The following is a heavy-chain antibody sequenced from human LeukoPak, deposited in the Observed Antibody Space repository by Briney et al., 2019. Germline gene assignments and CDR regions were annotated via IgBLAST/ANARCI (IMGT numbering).Heavy chain of an antibody. D-gene: IGHD3-3*01. CDR2: IYYSGST. CDR1: GGSLSSYY. CDR3: ARAAGYDFWKYWYFEL. J-gene: IGHJ2*01. V-gene: IGHV4-59*01. Sequence: PSETLSLTCTASGGSLSSYYWSWIRQPPGKGLEWIGYIYYSGSTNYNPSLKSRVTISVDTSKNQFSLKLSSVTAADTAGYYCARAAGYDFWKYWYFELWGRGTLVTVSS.